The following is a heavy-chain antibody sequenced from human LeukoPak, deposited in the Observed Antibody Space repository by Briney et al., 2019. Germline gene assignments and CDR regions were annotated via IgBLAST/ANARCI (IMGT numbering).Heavy chain of an antibody. CDR3: ARGGYSNYENWFDP. V-gene: IGHV4-59*01. CDR2: IYYSGST. CDR1: GGSISSYY. J-gene: IGHJ5*02. D-gene: IGHD4-11*01. Sequence: SETLSLTCTVSGGSISSYYWSWIRQPPGKGLEWIGYIYYSGSTNYNPSLKSRVTISVDTSKNQFSLKLSSVTAAGTAVYYCARGGYSNYENWFDPWGQGTLVTVSS.